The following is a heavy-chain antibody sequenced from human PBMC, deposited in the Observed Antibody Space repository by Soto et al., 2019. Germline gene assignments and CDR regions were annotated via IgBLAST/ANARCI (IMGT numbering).Heavy chain of an antibody. D-gene: IGHD2-2*02. V-gene: IGHV3-23*01. J-gene: IGHJ5*02. Sequence: GGSLRLSCVVSGITFSSYAMSWVRQAPGRGLEWVSAISSSGGSSYYADSVMGRFTISRDNSKNTLYLQMDSLRAEDTALYYCAKDRHCTATTCYTGGNWFDPWGQGTLVPSPQ. CDR1: GITFSSYA. CDR2: ISSSGGSS. CDR3: AKDRHCTATTCYTGGNWFDP.